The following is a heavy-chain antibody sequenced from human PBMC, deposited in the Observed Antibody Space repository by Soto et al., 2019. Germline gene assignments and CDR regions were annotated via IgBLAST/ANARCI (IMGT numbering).Heavy chain of an antibody. D-gene: IGHD6-19*01. CDR3: ARVSSGWYYFDY. CDR1: GGSVSSGSYY. CDR2: MYNSGST. J-gene: IGHJ4*02. V-gene: IGHV4-61*01. Sequence: SETLSLTCTVSGGSVSSGSYYWSWIRQPPGKGLEWIGYMYNSGSTNYNPSLKSRVIISVDTSKNQFSLKLSSVTAADTAVYYCARVSSGWYYFDYWGQGTLVTVYS.